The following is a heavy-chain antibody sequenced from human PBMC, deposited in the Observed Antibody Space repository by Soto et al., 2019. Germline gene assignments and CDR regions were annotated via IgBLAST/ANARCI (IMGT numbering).Heavy chain of an antibody. Sequence: GGSLRLSCTASGFTFGDYDLTWYRQAPGKGLEWVGIIRTKDYGWTTEYAASVKGRFTISRDDSKSIAYLQMNSLKSEDTALYYWAGDLRVVGVVTLVYWGQGTVVTVSS. J-gene: IGHJ4*02. CDR1: GFTFGDYD. CDR2: IRTKDYGWTT. D-gene: IGHD2-15*01. V-gene: IGHV3-49*03. CDR3: AGDLRVVGVVTLVY.